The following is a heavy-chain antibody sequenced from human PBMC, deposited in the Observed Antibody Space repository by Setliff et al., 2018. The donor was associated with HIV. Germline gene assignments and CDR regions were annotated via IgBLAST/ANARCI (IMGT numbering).Heavy chain of an antibody. CDR3: ARISSAWYLVDY. D-gene: IGHD6-13*01. CDR2: IRRDEGEK. Sequence: GGSLRLSCEGSGFTFSRAPMSWVRQAPGKGLQWVANIRRDEGEKYYVDSVKGRFTISRDNAKNSLYLQMSSLRVDDTAVYYCARISSAWYLVDYWGQGTLVTVSS. J-gene: IGHJ4*02. V-gene: IGHV3-7*03. CDR1: GFTFSRAP.